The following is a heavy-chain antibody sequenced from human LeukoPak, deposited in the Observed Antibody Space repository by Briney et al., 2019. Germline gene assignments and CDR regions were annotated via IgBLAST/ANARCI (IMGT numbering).Heavy chain of an antibody. D-gene: IGHD3-16*01. J-gene: IGHJ4*02. Sequence: ASVKVSCKASGYTFTSYGISWVRQAPGQGLEWMGWISAYNGNTNYAQKLQGRVTMTTDTSTSTAYMELRSLRYDDTAVYYCARSFSPHLRGGGVGNFDYWGQGTLVTVSS. CDR2: ISAYNGNT. CDR3: ARSFSPHLRGGGVGNFDY. CDR1: GYTFTSYG. V-gene: IGHV1-18*01.